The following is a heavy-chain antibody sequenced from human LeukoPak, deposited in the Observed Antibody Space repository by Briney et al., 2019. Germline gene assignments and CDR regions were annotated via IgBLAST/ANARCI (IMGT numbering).Heavy chain of an antibody. CDR2: MSGSGGST. J-gene: IGHJ4*02. Sequence: GGSLRLSCAASGFTFSSYAMSGVRQAPGKGREGVSAMSGSGGSTYYADSVKGRFTISRDNPKNPLYLQMNRLRAEETAVSSCAKARIAVAGTPNGYWGKGTLVTVSS. CDR1: GFTFSSYA. D-gene: IGHD6-19*01. CDR3: AKARIAVAGTPNGY. V-gene: IGHV3-23*01.